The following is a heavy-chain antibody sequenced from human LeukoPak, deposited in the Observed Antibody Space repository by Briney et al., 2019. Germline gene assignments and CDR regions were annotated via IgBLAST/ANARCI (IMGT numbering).Heavy chain of an antibody. CDR1: GGSFNIYY. V-gene: IGHV4-34*01. D-gene: IGHD1-7*01. Sequence: PSETLSLTCAVYGGSFNIYYWSWIRQFPEKGLEWIGEMNDGGTINYNPSLLSRVTVSLDRSKNQFSLKLTSVTTADTAVYYCARRWNYGRNYYIDVWGNGATVTVSS. CDR3: ARRWNYGRNYYIDV. CDR2: MNDGGTI. J-gene: IGHJ6*03.